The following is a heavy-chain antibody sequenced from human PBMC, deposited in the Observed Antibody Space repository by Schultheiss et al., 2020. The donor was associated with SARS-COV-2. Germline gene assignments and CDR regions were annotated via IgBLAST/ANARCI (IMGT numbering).Heavy chain of an antibody. CDR3: AMSSSWFRETYYYYYAMDV. Sequence: GESLKISCAASGFTFDDYTMHWVRQAPGKGLEWVSVIYSGGSTYYADSVKGRFTISRDNSKNTLYLQMNSLRAEDTAVYYCAMSSSWFRETYYYYYAMDVWGQGTTVTVSS. J-gene: IGHJ6*02. D-gene: IGHD6-13*01. CDR2: IYSGGST. V-gene: IGHV3-53*01. CDR1: GFTFDDYT.